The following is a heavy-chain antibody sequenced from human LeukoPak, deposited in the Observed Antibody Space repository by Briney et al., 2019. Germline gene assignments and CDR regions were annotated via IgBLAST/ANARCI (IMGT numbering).Heavy chain of an antibody. V-gene: IGHV3-30*02. CDR2: IRYDGTKK. Sequence: GGSLRLSCAASQFTFSSYGMHWVRQAPGKGLEWVTFIRYDGTKKYVDSVKGRFTISRDNSKNTLYLQMNSLRAEDTAVYYCAKDWRAYCGDDCYSYFDYWGQGTLVIDSS. CDR3: AKDWRAYCGDDCYSYFDY. D-gene: IGHD2-21*02. J-gene: IGHJ4*02. CDR1: QFTFSSYG.